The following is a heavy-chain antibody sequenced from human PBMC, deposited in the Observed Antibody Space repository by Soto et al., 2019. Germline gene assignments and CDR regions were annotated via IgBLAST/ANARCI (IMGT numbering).Heavy chain of an antibody. CDR1: GFTFSTYP. CDR3: VKKYVASGYSPTDC. J-gene: IGHJ4*02. Sequence: GGSLRLSCSASGFTFSTYPMHWVRQAPGKGLEYISAISSNGGSTSYADSVKGRFAISRDNSKNTLYLQMNSLRAEDTAVYYCVKKYVASGYSPTDCWGQGTLVTVSS. CDR2: ISSNGGST. V-gene: IGHV3-64D*06. D-gene: IGHD3-9*01.